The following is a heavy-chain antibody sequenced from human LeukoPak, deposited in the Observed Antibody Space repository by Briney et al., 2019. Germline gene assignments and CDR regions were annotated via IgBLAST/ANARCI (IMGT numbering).Heavy chain of an antibody. D-gene: IGHD4-17*01. CDR2: ISGSGGST. CDR3: AKDLRLYGPGPWG. V-gene: IGHV3-23*01. Sequence: GGSLRLSCAASGFTFSSYSMNWVRQAPGKGLEWVSAISGSGGSTYYADSVKGRFTISRDNSKNTLYLQMNSLRAEDTAVYYCAKDLRLYGPGPWGWGQGTLVTVSS. J-gene: IGHJ4*02. CDR1: GFTFSSYS.